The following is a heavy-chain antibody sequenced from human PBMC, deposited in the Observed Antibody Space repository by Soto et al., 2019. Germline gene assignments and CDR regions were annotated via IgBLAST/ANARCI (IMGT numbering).Heavy chain of an antibody. D-gene: IGHD3-22*01. CDR1: GGSISSSSYY. Sequence: QLQLQESGPGLVKPSETLSLTCTVSGGSISSSSYYWGWIRQPPGKGLEWIGSIYYSGSTYYNPSLKSRVTISVDTSKNQFSLKLSSVTAADTAVYYCARQGYYYDSSGRRFDPWGQGTLVTVSS. CDR2: IYYSGST. J-gene: IGHJ5*02. V-gene: IGHV4-39*01. CDR3: ARQGYYYDSSGRRFDP.